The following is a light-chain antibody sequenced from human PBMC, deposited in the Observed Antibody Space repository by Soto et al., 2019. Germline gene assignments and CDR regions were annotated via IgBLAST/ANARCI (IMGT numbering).Light chain of an antibody. J-gene: IGLJ2*01. CDR1: SSDVGGYNL. V-gene: IGLV2-23*01. CDR2: EGS. CDR3: CSYAGSSTHVV. Sequence: QSALTQPASVSGSPGQSITISCTGTSSDVGGYNLVSWYQQHPGKAPKLMIYEGSKRPSGVSNRFSGSKSANTASLTISGLQAEDEADYYCCSYAGSSTHVVFGGGTKLTVL.